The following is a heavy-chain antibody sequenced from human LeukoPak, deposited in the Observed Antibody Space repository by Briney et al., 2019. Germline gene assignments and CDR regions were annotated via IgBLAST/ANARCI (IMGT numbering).Heavy chain of an antibody. J-gene: IGHJ5*02. CDR1: GYSFTDYY. CDR3: ARADRLHGGPYLIGP. Sequence: GASVKVSCKTSGYSFTDYYLHWVRQAPGQGLEWMGWINPNNGGTSSEQKFQGRVTMTRDTSITTVYMEVTWLTSDDTAIYYCARADRLHGGPYLIGPWGQGTLVTVSS. CDR2: INPNNGGT. V-gene: IGHV1-2*02. D-gene: IGHD2-21*01.